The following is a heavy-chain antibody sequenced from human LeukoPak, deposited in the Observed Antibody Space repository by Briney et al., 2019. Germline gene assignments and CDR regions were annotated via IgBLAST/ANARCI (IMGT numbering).Heavy chain of an antibody. CDR1: GFTFSSYA. J-gene: IGHJ4*02. CDR2: NSGSGGST. CDR3: AKVAGSSSGYRY. Sequence: PGGSLRLSCAASGFTFSSYAMSWVRQAPGKGLERVSPNSGSGGSTYYADSVKGRFTISSDNSKNTLYLQMNSLRAEDTAVYYCAKVAGSSSGYRYWGQGTLVTVSS. D-gene: IGHD3-22*01. V-gene: IGHV3-23*01.